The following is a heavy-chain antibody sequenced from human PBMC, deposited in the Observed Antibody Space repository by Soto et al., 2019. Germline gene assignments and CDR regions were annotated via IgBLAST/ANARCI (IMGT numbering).Heavy chain of an antibody. CDR2: INAGNGNT. Sequence: QVQLVQSGAEVKKPGASVKVSCKASGYTFTSYAMHWVRQAPGQRLEWMGWINAGNGNTKYSQKFQGRVTITRDTSESKAYMELSSLRYEDTAVYYCAKDYYDSSGYYPPALLFDYWGQGTLVTVSS. V-gene: IGHV1-3*01. D-gene: IGHD3-22*01. CDR3: AKDYYDSSGYYPPALLFDY. J-gene: IGHJ4*02. CDR1: GYTFTSYA.